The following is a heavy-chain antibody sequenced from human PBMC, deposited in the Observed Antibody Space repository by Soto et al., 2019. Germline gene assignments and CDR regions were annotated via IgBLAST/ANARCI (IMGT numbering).Heavy chain of an antibody. J-gene: IGHJ6*02. CDR3: ASAPYCSGGSCYDNYYYYYGMDV. D-gene: IGHD2-15*01. V-gene: IGHV1-24*01. CDR1: GYTLTELS. Sequence: ASVKVSCKVSGYTLTELSMHWVRQAPGKGLEWMGGFDPEDGETIYAQKFQGRVTMTEDTSTDTAYMELSSLRSEDTAVYYCASAPYCSGGSCYDNYYYYYGMDVWGQGTTVTVSS. CDR2: FDPEDGET.